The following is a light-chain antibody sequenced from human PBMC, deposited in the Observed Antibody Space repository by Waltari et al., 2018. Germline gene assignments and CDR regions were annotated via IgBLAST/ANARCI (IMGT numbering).Light chain of an antibody. J-gene: IGKJ2*01. Sequence: EVVMPQSPATLSVSPGERATLSCRASQSVSSNLAWYQQKPGQAPRLLIYGASTRATGMPARFSGSGSGTEFTLTISSLQSEDFAVYYCQQYNNWPPYTFGQGTKLEIK. CDR3: QQYNNWPPYT. CDR2: GAS. V-gene: IGKV3-15*01. CDR1: QSVSSN.